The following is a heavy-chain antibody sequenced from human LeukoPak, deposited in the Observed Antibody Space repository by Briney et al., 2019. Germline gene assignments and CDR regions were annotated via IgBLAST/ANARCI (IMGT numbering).Heavy chain of an antibody. J-gene: IGHJ4*02. CDR2: TYYSGST. V-gene: IGHV4-61*08. CDR3: ARARRDYYDSRGYYLRDFDS. CDR1: GGSVSSGGYY. D-gene: IGHD3-22*01. Sequence: SETLSLTCTVSGGSVSSGGYYWSWIRRPPGKGLEWIGYTYYSGSTNYNPSLKSRLTISVDTSKNQFSLRLSSVTAADTAVYYCARARRDYYDSRGYYLRDFDSWGLGTLVTVSS.